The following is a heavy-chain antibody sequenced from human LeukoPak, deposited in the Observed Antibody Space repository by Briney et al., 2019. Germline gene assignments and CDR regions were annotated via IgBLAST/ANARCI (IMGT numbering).Heavy chain of an antibody. Sequence: SETLSLTCAVYGVSFSGYYWSWIRQPPGKGLEWIGEINHSGSTNYNPSLKSRVTISVDTSKNQFSLKLSSVTAADTAVYYCARDPGIAVAGLDYWGQGTLVTVSS. CDR3: ARDPGIAVAGLDY. D-gene: IGHD6-19*01. V-gene: IGHV4-34*01. CDR2: INHSGST. J-gene: IGHJ4*02. CDR1: GVSFSGYY.